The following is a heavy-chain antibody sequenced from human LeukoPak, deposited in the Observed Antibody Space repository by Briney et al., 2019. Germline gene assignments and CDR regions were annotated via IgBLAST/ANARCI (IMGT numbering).Heavy chain of an antibody. Sequence: GESLKISCKGSGYRFATYWIGWARQLPGQGLEWMGIIYPDDSATKYSPSFQGQVTISADKSIDTAYLQWSNLKASDTAMYYCAVRTAVTKLEPNPFDYWGQGTLVTVSS. CDR2: IYPDDSAT. V-gene: IGHV5-51*01. CDR3: AVRTAVTKLEPNPFDY. D-gene: IGHD4-17*01. J-gene: IGHJ4*02. CDR1: GYRFATYW.